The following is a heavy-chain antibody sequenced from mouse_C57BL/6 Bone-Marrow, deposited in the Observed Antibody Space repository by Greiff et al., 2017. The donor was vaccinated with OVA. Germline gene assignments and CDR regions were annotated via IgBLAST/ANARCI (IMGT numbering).Heavy chain of an antibody. J-gene: IGHJ3*01. CDR2: ISSGSSTI. Sequence: EVKLVESGGGLVKPGGSLKLSCAASGFTFSDYGMHWVRQAPEKGLEWVAYISSGSSTIYYADTVKGRFTISRDNAKNTLFLQMTSLRSEDTAMYYCARPHYYGKGAWFAYWGQGTLVTVSA. V-gene: IGHV5-17*01. D-gene: IGHD1-1*01. CDR3: ARPHYYGKGAWFAY. CDR1: GFTFSDYG.